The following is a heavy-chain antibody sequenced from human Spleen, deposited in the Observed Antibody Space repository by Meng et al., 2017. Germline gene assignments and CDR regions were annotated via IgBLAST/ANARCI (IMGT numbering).Heavy chain of an antibody. CDR1: GGSFSDYY. J-gene: IGHJ4*02. V-gene: IGHV4-34*01. CDR3: ARGPTTMAHDFDY. D-gene: IGHD4-11*01. Sequence: QQWGSVRLKPSEALSLTCVVSGGSFSDYYWSWIRQPPGKGLEWIGEINHSGSTNYNPSLESRATISVDTSQNNLSLKLSSVTAADSAVYYCARGPTTMAHDFDYWGQGTLVTVSS. CDR2: INHSGST.